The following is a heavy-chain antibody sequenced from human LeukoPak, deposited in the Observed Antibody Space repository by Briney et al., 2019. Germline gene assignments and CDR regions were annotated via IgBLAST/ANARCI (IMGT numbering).Heavy chain of an antibody. CDR2: IYYSGST. CDR1: GGSISSGGYY. D-gene: IGHD3-3*02. J-gene: IGHJ4*02. V-gene: IGHV4-31*03. Sequence: SETLSLTCTVSGGSISSGGYYWSWIRQHPGKGLEWIGYIYYSGSTYYNPSLKSRVTISVDTSKNQFSLKLSSVTAADTAVYYCASSPHYWYAPYYFDYWGQGTLVTVSS. CDR3: ASSPHYWYAPYYFDY.